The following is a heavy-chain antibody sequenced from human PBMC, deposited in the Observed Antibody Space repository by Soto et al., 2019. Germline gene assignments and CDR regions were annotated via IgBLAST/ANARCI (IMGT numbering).Heavy chain of an antibody. D-gene: IGHD3-10*01. V-gene: IGHV3-7*01. CDR1: GFTFSSYW. CDR2: IKQDGSEK. Sequence: GGSLRLSCAASGFTFSSYWMSWVRQAPGKGLEWVANIKQDGSEKYYVDSVKGRFTISRDNAKNSLYLQMNSLRAEDTAVYYCARDVFGIVATDLPFYYYYYMDVWGKGTTVTVSS. J-gene: IGHJ6*03. CDR3: ARDVFGIVATDLPFYYYYYMDV.